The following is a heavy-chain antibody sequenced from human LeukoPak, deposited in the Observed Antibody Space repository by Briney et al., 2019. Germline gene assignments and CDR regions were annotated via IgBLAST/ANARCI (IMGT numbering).Heavy chain of an antibody. CDR2: ISAYNGNT. J-gene: IGHJ2*01. D-gene: IGHD6-19*01. CDR1: GYTFTSYG. Sequence: ASVKVSCKASGYTFTSYGISWVRQAPGQGLEWMGWISAYNGNTNYAQKLQGRVTMTTDTSTSTAYMELRSLRSDDTAVYYCARDHLIVVAGVYWYFDLWGRGTLVTVSS. CDR3: ARDHLIVVAGVYWYFDL. V-gene: IGHV1-18*01.